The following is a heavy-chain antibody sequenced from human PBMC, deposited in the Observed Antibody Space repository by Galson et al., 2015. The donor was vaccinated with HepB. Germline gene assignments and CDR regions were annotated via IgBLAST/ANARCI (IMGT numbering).Heavy chain of an antibody. CDR2: IWYDGSNE. CDR3: ARVEVYDILTGSGATYYAMDV. D-gene: IGHD3-9*01. Sequence: SLRLSCAASGFTFSNHGMHWVRQAPGKGLEWVAVIWYDGSNEYYADSVKGRFTISRDNSKNTLYLQVNSLRAEGTAVYYCARVEVYDILTGSGATYYAMDVWGQGTTVIVSS. J-gene: IGHJ6*02. CDR1: GFTFSNHG. V-gene: IGHV3-33*08.